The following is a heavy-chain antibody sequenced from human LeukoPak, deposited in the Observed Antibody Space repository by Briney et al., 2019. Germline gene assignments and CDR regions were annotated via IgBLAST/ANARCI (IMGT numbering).Heavy chain of an antibody. CDR1: GGSISSGGYY. D-gene: IGHD3-3*01. CDR2: IYHSGST. CDR3: ARAGVSVYFDY. J-gene: IGHJ4*02. Sequence: SETLSLTCTVSGGSISSGGYYWSWIRQPPGKGLEWIGYIYHSGSTYYNPSLKSRVTISVDRSKNQFSLKLSSVTAADTAVYYCARAGVSVYFDYWGQGTLVTVSS. V-gene: IGHV4-30-2*01.